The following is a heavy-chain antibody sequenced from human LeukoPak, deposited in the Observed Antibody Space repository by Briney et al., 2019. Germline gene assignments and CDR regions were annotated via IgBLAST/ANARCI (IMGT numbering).Heavy chain of an antibody. CDR3: AREAHYYDSSGYYIYYYYYMDV. J-gene: IGHJ6*03. CDR2: IIPIFGTA. D-gene: IGHD3-22*01. V-gene: IGHV1-69*05. CDR1: GGTFSTYA. Sequence: SVKVSCKASGGTFSTYAISWVRQAPGQGLEWMGRIIPIFGTANYAQKFQGRVTITTDESTSTAYMELSSLRSEDTAVYYCAREAHYYDSSGYYIYYYYYMDVWGKGTTVTVSS.